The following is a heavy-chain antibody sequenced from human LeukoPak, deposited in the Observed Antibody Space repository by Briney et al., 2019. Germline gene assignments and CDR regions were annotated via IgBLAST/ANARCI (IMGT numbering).Heavy chain of an antibody. CDR3: ARRGLGYCSSTSCYAVRFDP. CDR1: GGSFSGYY. CDR2: ISHSGRT. Sequence: SETLSLTCAVYGGSFSGYYWSWIRQPPGKGLEWIGEISHSGRTNYNPSLKSRVTISVDTSKNQFSLKLSSVTAADTAVYYCARRGLGYCSSTSCYAVRFDPWGQGTLVTVSS. J-gene: IGHJ5*02. D-gene: IGHD2-2*01. V-gene: IGHV4-34*01.